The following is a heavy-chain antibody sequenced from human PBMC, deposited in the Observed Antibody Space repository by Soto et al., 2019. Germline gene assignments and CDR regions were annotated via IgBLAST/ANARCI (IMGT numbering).Heavy chain of an antibody. J-gene: IGHJ4*02. V-gene: IGHV4-59*08. CDR1: GGSISSYY. D-gene: IGHD3-9*01. CDR3: ARQVGLRYFDWLPYYFDY. Sequence: SETLSLTCTVSGGSISSYYWSWIRQPPGKGLEWIGYIYYSGSTNYNPSLKSRVTISVDTSKNQFSLKLSSVTAADTAVYYCARQVGLRYFDWLPYYFDYWGQGTLVTVSS. CDR2: IYYSGST.